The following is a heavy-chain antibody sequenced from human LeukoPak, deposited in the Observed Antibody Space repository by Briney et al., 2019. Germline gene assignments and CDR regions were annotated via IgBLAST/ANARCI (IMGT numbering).Heavy chain of an antibody. CDR3: ARDHAGLLWFGELSNNWFDP. Sequence: GGSLRLSCAASGFPFSSYWMSWVRQAPGKGLEWVANIKQDGSEKYYVDSVKGRFTISRDNAKNSLYLQMNSLRAEDTAVYYCARDHAGLLWFGELSNNWFDPWGQGTLVTVSS. CDR1: GFPFSSYW. CDR2: IKQDGSEK. D-gene: IGHD3-10*01. J-gene: IGHJ5*02. V-gene: IGHV3-7*01.